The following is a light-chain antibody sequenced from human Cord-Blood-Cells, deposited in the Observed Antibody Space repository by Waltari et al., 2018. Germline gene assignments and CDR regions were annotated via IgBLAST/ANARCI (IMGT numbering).Light chain of an antibody. CDR2: RNN. J-gene: IGLJ3*02. V-gene: IGLV1-44*01. CDR3: AAWDDSLNGWV. CDR1: SSNIGSNT. Sequence: QSVLTQPPSASGTPGQRVTISCPGSSSNIGSNTVNWYQQLPGTAPKLLIYRNNQRPSGVPGRVSGSKSGTSASLAISGLQAEDEADYYCAAWDDSLNGWVFGGGTKLTVL.